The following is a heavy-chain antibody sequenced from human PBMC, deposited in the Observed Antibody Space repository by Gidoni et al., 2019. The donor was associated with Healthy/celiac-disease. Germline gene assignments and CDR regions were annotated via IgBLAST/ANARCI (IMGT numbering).Heavy chain of an antibody. J-gene: IGHJ6*02. CDR2: ISSNGGST. D-gene: IGHD6-13*01. CDR3: VNLKAGIAAAGDYYYYYGMDV. Sequence: EVQLVESGGGLVQPGGSLRLSCSASGFTFRRSAMHWVRQAPGKGLEYVSAISSNGGSTYYADSVKGRFTISRDNSKNTLYLQMSSLRAEDTAVYYCVNLKAGIAAAGDYYYYYGMDVWGQGTTVTVSS. V-gene: IGHV3-64D*08. CDR1: GFTFRRSA.